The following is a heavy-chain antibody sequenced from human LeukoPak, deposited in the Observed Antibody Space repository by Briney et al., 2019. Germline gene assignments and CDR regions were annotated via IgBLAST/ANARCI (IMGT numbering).Heavy chain of an antibody. J-gene: IGHJ4*02. Sequence: SETVSLTCTVSGGSISSYYWSWIRQPPGKGLEWIGYIYYSGSTNYNPSLKSRVTISVDTSKNQFSLKLSSVTAADTAVYYCASVDTAMETIDYWGQGTLVTVSS. CDR2: IYYSGST. CDR1: GGSISSYY. V-gene: IGHV4-59*01. CDR3: ASVDTAMETIDY. D-gene: IGHD5-18*01.